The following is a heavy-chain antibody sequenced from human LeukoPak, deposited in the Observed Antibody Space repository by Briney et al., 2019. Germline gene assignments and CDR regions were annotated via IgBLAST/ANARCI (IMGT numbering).Heavy chain of an antibody. V-gene: IGHV3-21*01. J-gene: IGHJ4*02. Sequence: GGALRLSCAASGFTFSSYSMKWGRQAPGEGLEWVSSISSSSSYIYYADSVKGRFTISSDNAKNSLYLQMNSLRAEDTAVYYCASSWETDYWGQGTLVTVSS. CDR2: ISSSSSYI. CDR1: GFTFSSYS. CDR3: ASSWETDY. D-gene: IGHD1-26*01.